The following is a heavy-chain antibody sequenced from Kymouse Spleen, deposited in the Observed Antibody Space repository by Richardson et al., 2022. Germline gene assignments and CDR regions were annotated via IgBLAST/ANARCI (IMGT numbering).Heavy chain of an antibody. CDR1: GGSFSGYY. CDR3: ARDTMVRGVIDYYGMDV. Sequence: QVQLQQWGAGLLKPSETLSLTCAVYGGSFSGYYWSWIRQPPGKGLEWIGEINHSGSTNYNPSLKSRVTISVDTSKNQFSLKLSSVTAADTAVYYCARDTMVRGVIDYYGMDVWGQGTTVTVSS. D-gene: IGHD3-10*01. V-gene: IGHV4-34*01. J-gene: IGHJ6*02. CDR2: INHSGST.